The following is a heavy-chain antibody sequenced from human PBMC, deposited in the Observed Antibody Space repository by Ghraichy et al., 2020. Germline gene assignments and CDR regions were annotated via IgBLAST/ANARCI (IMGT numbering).Heavy chain of an antibody. D-gene: IGHD2-15*01. Sequence: GSLRLSCAASGFTFSSYAMDWVRQAPGKGLEWLSYITSSGTTIYYADSVKGRFTISRDNAKNSLYLQMSSLRDEDMAVYYCAREGGNYCSGGSCSRDFDYWGQGTLVTVSS. CDR2: ITSSGTTI. CDR3: AREGGNYCSGGSCSRDFDY. CDR1: GFTFSSYA. V-gene: IGHV3-48*02. J-gene: IGHJ4*02.